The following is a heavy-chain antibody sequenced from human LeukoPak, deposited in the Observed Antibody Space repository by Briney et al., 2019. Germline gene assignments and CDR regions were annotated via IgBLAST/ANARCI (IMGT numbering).Heavy chain of an antibody. D-gene: IGHD6-13*01. J-gene: IGHJ5*02. CDR1: GFTFSSYA. Sequence: GGSLRLSCAASGFTFSSYAMSWVRQAPGQGLEWVSGISASGGGTYYADSVKGRFTISRDNSKNTLYLQMSSLRAEDTAVYYCAKLQRIAAAGEDWFDPWGQGTLVTVSS. CDR3: AKLQRIAAAGEDWFDP. V-gene: IGHV3-23*01. CDR2: ISASGGGT.